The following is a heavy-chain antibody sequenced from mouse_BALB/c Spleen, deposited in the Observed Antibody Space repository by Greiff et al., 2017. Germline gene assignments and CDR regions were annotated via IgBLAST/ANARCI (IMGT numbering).Heavy chain of an antibody. V-gene: IGHV5-12-1*01. CDR3: ARQGYGNYGGFAY. Sequence: EVQGVESGGGLVKPGGSLKLSCAASGFAFSSYDMSWVRQTPEKRLEWVAYISSGGGSTYYPDTVKGRFTISRDNAKNTLYLQMSSLKSEDTAMYYCARQGYGNYGGFAYWGQGTLVTVSA. CDR2: ISSGGGST. CDR1: GFAFSSYD. J-gene: IGHJ3*01. D-gene: IGHD2-1*01.